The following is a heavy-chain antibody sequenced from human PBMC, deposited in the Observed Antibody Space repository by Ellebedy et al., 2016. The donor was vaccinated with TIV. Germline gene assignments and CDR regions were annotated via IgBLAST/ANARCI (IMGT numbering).Heavy chain of an antibody. V-gene: IGHV3-74*01. Sequence: GGSLRLSCAASGFTFSSYWMHWVRQAPGKGLVWVSRINSDGSSTSYADSVKGRFTISRDNAKNTLCLQMNSLRAEDTAVYYCARASYYYGSGPFDYWGQGTLVTVSS. J-gene: IGHJ4*02. CDR2: INSDGSST. CDR1: GFTFSSYW. CDR3: ARASYYYGSGPFDY. D-gene: IGHD3-10*01.